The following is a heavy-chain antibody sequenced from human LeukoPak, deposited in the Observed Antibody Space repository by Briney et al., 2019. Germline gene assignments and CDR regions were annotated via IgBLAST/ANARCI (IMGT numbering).Heavy chain of an antibody. J-gene: IGHJ4*02. CDR1: GESFSGYY. D-gene: IGHD2-8*02. Sequence: SETLSLTCAVYGESFSGYYWSWIRQSPGKGLEWIGEISHFGSTNNNPSLESRVTISVDTSKNQFSLKLSSVTAADTAVYYCARLRFANTDDYWGQGTLVTVSS. CDR2: ISHFGST. V-gene: IGHV4-34*01. CDR3: ARLRFANTDDY.